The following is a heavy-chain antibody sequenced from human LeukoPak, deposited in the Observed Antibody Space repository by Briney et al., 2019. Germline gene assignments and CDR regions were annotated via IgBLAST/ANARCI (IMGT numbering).Heavy chain of an antibody. CDR3: ARRLEVVISHDAFDI. Sequence: PSGTLSLTCTVSNFSITSNYYWVWIRQPPGKRLEWIGSIYHAGATFYNPSLQSRVTISLDTSNNQFSLKLSSVTAADTAVYYCARRLEVVISHDAFDIWGQGTMVTVSS. V-gene: IGHV4-38-2*02. J-gene: IGHJ3*02. D-gene: IGHD3-22*01. CDR2: IYHAGAT. CDR1: NFSITSNYY.